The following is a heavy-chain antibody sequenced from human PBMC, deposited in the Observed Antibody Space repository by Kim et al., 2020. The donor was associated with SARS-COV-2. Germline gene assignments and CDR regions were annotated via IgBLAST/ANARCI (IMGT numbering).Heavy chain of an antibody. CDR2: LHYSGNT. Sequence: SETLSLTCPVSGGSITSSNYYWGWIRQPPGKGLEWIATLHYSGNTYYNPSLKSRVTISVDTSKNQVSLNLRSVTAADTAVYYCARHASRVVRGVLYYSYYGMDVWGQGTTVTVSS. J-gene: IGHJ6*02. D-gene: IGHD3-10*01. V-gene: IGHV4-39*01. CDR3: ARHASRVVRGVLYYSYYGMDV. CDR1: GGSITSSNYY.